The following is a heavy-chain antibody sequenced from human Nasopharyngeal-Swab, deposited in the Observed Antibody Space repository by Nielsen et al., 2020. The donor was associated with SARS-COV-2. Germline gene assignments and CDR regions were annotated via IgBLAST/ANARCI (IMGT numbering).Heavy chain of an antibody. V-gene: IGHV6-1*01. D-gene: IGHD3-10*01. CDR1: GDSVSSNSAA. J-gene: IGHJ6*03. Sequence: LRLSCAISGDSVSSNSAAWNWIRQSPSRGLEWLGRTYYRSKWYNDYAVSVKSRITINPDTSKNQFSLQLNSVTPEDTAVYYCARVLWFGEEEDYYYYMDVWGKGTTVTVSS. CDR3: ARVLWFGEEEDYYYYMDV. CDR2: TYYRSKWYN.